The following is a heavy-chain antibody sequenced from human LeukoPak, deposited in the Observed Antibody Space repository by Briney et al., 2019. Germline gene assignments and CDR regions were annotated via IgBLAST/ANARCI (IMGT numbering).Heavy chain of an antibody. J-gene: IGHJ6*03. Sequence: GASVKVSCKASGGTFSSYAISWVRQAPGQGLEWMGGIIPIFGTPNYAQNFQGRLTITADKSTSTAYMELSSLRSEDTAVYYCANLGSDYYYYMDVWGKGTTVTVSS. CDR2: IIPIFGTP. V-gene: IGHV1-69*06. CDR1: GGTFSSYA. D-gene: IGHD2-15*01. CDR3: ANLGSDYYYYMDV.